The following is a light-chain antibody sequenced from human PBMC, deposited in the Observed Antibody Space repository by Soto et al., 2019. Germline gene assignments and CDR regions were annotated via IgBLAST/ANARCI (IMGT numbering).Light chain of an antibody. J-gene: IGKJ1*01. V-gene: IGKV1-39*01. CDR3: QQSYSIWT. CDR2: ASS. CDR1: QSVRSF. Sequence: DIQMTPSPSSLSASVGDRVTINCRSSQSVRSFLNWYQCKPGKAPKLLIYASSSLQSGVPSRFSGSGSGTDFTLTISSLQPEDFATYFCQQSYSIWTFGQGTKVEIK.